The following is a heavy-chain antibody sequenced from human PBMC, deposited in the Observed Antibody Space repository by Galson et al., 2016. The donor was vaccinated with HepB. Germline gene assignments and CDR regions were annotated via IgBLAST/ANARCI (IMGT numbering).Heavy chain of an antibody. CDR3: ASRGARSCSGGSCYECDY. D-gene: IGHD2-15*01. CDR2: IIPIFGKA. J-gene: IGHJ4*02. V-gene: IGHV1-69*01. CDR1: GGTFSYYA. Sequence: SCKASGGTFSYYAISWVRQAPGQGLEWMGGIIPIFGKADYAQKFQGRVTITADDSTSTAYMGLSSLRSEDTAVYYCASRGARSCSGGSCYECDYWGQGTLVTVSS.